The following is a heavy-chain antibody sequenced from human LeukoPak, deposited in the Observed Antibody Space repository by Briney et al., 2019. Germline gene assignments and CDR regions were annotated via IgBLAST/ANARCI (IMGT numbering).Heavy chain of an antibody. CDR3: ASDGGRYFDY. Sequence: SGTLSLTCTVSGGSVSRGRYYWSWTRHHPGTGLEWIGYIYYSGSTYYNPSLKSRVTISVDTSKNQFSVKPCSVTAADTDVYYCASDGGRYFDYWGQGALVTVSS. D-gene: IGHD3-16*01. V-gene: IGHV4-31*03. J-gene: IGHJ4*02. CDR1: GGSVSRGRYY. CDR2: IYYSGST.